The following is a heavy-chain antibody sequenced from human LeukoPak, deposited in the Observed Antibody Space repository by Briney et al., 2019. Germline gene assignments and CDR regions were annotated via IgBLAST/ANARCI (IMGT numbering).Heavy chain of an antibody. CDR3: ARFVEGWLRQGRYFDY. Sequence: GGSLRLSCAASGFTFSTYFMHWVRQAPGKGLEWVAVISYDGSNKYYADSVKGRFTISRDNSKNTLYPQMNSLRAEDTAVYYCARFVEGWLRQGRYFDYWGQGTLVTVSS. J-gene: IGHJ4*02. D-gene: IGHD5-24*01. CDR2: ISYDGSNK. CDR1: GFTFSTYF. V-gene: IGHV3-30*04.